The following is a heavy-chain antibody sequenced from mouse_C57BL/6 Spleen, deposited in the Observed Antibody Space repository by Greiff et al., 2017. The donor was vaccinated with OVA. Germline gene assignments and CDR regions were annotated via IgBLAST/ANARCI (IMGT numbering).Heavy chain of an antibody. CDR3: ASPYYYGSSLAY. CDR2: ISYDGSN. J-gene: IGHJ3*01. CDR1: GYSITSGYY. V-gene: IGHV3-6*01. D-gene: IGHD1-1*01. Sequence: EVQRVESGPGLVKPSQSLSLTCSVTGYSITSGYYWNWIRQFPGNKLEWMGYISYDGSNNYNPSLKNRISITRDTSKNQFFLKLNSVTTEDTATYYCASPYYYGSSLAYWGQGTLVTVSA.